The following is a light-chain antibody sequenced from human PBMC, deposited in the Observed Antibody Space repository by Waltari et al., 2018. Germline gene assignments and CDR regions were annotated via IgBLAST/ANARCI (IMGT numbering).Light chain of an antibody. J-gene: IGKJ1*01. V-gene: IGKV3D-15*01. CDR2: GAS. Sequence: EIVMMQSPVTLSVSPGERATLSCRASQSVSSNLAWYQQKPGQAPRLLIYGASTRATGIPARFSGSGSGTEFTLTISSLQSEDFAVYYCQQYNNWPPPTFGQGTKVEIK. CDR1: QSVSSN. CDR3: QQYNNWPPPT.